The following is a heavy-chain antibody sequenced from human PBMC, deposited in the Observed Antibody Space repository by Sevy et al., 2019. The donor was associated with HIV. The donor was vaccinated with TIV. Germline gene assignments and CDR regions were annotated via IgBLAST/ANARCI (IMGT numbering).Heavy chain of an antibody. Sequence: GGSLRLSCAASGFTFSSYGMHWVRQAPGKGLEWVAVIWYDGSNKYYADSVKGRFTISRDNSKNTLYLQMNSLRAEDTVVYYCARVKRSNDYVWGSYRYWNAFDIWGQGTMVTVSS. V-gene: IGHV3-33*01. D-gene: IGHD3-16*02. CDR2: IWYDGSNK. CDR3: ARVKRSNDYVWGSYRYWNAFDI. J-gene: IGHJ3*02. CDR1: GFTFSSYG.